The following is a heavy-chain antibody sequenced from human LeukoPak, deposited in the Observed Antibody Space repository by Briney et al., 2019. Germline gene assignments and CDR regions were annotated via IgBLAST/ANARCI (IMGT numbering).Heavy chain of an antibody. CDR3: GRTSGRYFDRLANMWFDP. V-gene: IGHV4-39*01. J-gene: IGHJ5*02. D-gene: IGHD3-9*01. Sequence: NPSETLSLTCTVSGGSISSSSHHWGWIRQPPGKGLEWIGSIHYSGSTYYNPSLKSRVTISVDTSKNQFSLKVSSVSAADTAVYYCGRTSGRYFDRLANMWFDPWGQGTLVTVSS. CDR2: IHYSGST. CDR1: GGSISSSSHH.